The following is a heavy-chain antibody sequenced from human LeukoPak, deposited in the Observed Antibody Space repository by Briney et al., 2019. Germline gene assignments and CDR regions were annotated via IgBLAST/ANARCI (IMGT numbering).Heavy chain of an antibody. CDR1: GGSISSSNYY. J-gene: IGHJ5*02. V-gene: IGHV4-39*07. CDR2: IYYSGST. Sequence: PSETLSLTCTVSGGSISSSNYYWGWIRQPPGKGLEWIGSIYYSGSTYYNPSLKSRATISVDTSKNQFSLKLSSVTAADTAVYYCARDNALLSVFEELLGIPWFDPWGQGTLVTVSS. CDR3: ARDNALLSVFEELLGIPWFDP. D-gene: IGHD3-10*01.